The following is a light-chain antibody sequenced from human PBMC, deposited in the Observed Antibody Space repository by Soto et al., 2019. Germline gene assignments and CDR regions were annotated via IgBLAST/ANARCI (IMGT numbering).Light chain of an antibody. V-gene: IGKV4-1*01. CDR2: WAS. J-gene: IGKJ1*01. CDR1: QSIFYSPNNKNY. CDR3: QQYYTGPTWT. Sequence: DIVMTQSPDSLAVSLGERATISCKSSQSIFYSPNNKNYLAWYQQKPGQPPKLLIYWASTRESGVPDRFSGSVSGTDFTLTISSLQAEDVAVYHWQQYYTGPTWTFGQGTKVEIK.